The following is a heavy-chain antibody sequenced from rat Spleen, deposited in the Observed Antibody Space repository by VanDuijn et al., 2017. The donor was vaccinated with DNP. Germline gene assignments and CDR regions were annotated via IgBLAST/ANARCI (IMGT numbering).Heavy chain of an antibody. Sequence: EVQLVESGGGLVQPGRSLRLSCAASGFTFSDYYMAWVRQAPTKGLELVAYISYAGGSTYHGDSVKGRFTISRDNAEGTLYLQMNSLRSEDMATYFCATGVYGGYEDWFAYWGQGTLVTVSS. CDR3: ATGVYGGYEDWFAY. V-gene: IGHV5-22*01. D-gene: IGHD1-11*01. J-gene: IGHJ3*01. CDR2: ISYAGGST. CDR1: GFTFSDYY.